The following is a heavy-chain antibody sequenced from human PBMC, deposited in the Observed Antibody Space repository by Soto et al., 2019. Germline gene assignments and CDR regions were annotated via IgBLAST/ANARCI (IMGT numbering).Heavy chain of an antibody. J-gene: IGHJ3*02. CDR1: GSSVTGNY. CDR3: ARDRDDSQAFDI. CDR2: ISAYNGNT. V-gene: IGHV1-18*04. Sequence: APVDVSCEDYGSSVTGNYMHCVRQAPGQGLEWMGWISAYNGNTNYAQKLQGRVTMTTDTSTSTAYMELRSLRSDDTAVYYCARDRDDSQAFDIWGQGTRV. D-gene: IGHD3-3*01.